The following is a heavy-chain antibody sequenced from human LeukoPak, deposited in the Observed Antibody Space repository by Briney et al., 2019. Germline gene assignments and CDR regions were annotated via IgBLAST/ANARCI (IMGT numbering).Heavy chain of an antibody. D-gene: IGHD3-22*01. Sequence: SETLPLTCTVSGGSISSYYWSWIRQPPGKGLEWIGYIYYSGSTNYNPSLKSRVTISVDTSKNQFSLKLSSVTAADTAVYYCARRNEYYDSSGYYSYFDYWGQGTLVTVSS. CDR1: GGSISSYY. V-gene: IGHV4-59*08. J-gene: IGHJ4*02. CDR3: ARRNEYYDSSGYYSYFDY. CDR2: IYYSGST.